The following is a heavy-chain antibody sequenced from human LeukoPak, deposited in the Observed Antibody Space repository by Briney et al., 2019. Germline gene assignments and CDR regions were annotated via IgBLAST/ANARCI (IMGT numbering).Heavy chain of an antibody. D-gene: IGHD6-19*01. Sequence: PSETLSLTCAVSGGSISTNNWWTWVRQPPGKGLEWIGEIHHSGSTDYNPSLKSRVTISPDTSKNQFSLKLSSVTAADTAVYYCARANSGWSINFDYWDQGTLVTVSS. V-gene: IGHV4-4*02. CDR2: IHHSGST. CDR1: GGSISTNNW. CDR3: ARANSGWSINFDY. J-gene: IGHJ4*02.